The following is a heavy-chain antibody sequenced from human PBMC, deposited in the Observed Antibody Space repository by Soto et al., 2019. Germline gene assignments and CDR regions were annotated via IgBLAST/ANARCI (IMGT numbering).Heavy chain of an antibody. CDR2: IYYSGST. Sequence: QVQLQESGPGLVKPSETLSLTCTVSGGSISSYYWSWIRQPPGKGLEWIGYIYYSGSTNYNPSLKSRVTISVDTSKNQFSLKLSSVTAADTAVYYCARHVGQYYDSSGFLGYWGQGTLVTVSS. J-gene: IGHJ4*02. D-gene: IGHD3-22*01. CDR3: ARHVGQYYDSSGFLGY. CDR1: GGSISSYY. V-gene: IGHV4-59*08.